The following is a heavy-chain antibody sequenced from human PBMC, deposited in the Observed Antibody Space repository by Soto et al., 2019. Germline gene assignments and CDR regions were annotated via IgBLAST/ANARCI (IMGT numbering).Heavy chain of an antibody. CDR3: ASHPLNWFDP. J-gene: IGHJ5*02. CDR2: IYYSGSS. V-gene: IGHV4-39*01. Sequence: ETLSLTCTVSGGSISSYYWAWIRQPPGKGLQFVGTIYYSGSSYSNPSLKSRLSMSVDTSKNLFSLTMKSVTAADTGVYYCASHPLNWFDPWGQGTLVTVSS. CDR1: GGSISSYY.